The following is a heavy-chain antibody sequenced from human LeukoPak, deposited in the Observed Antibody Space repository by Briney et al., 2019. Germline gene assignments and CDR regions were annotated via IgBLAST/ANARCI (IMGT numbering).Heavy chain of an antibody. V-gene: IGHV4-30-4*01. CDR1: GGSISSGDYY. Sequence: SQTLSLTCTVSGGSISSGDYYWSWIRQPPGKGLGWIGYIYYSGSTYYNPSLKSRVTISVDTSKNQFSLKLSSVTAADTAVYYCARVTPGYSSGWYLDYWGQGTLVTVSS. CDR3: ARVTPGYSSGWYLDY. CDR2: IYYSGST. D-gene: IGHD6-19*01. J-gene: IGHJ4*02.